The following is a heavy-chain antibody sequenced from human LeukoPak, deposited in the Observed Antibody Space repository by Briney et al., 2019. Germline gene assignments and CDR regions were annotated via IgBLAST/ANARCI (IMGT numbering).Heavy chain of an antibody. Sequence: SETLSLTCTVSGYSISSGYYWGWIRQPPGKGLEWIGSIYYSGSTYYNPSLKSRVTISVDTSKNQFSLKLNSVTAADTAVYYCATSQIAARPYFDYWGQGTLVTVSS. CDR3: ATSQIAARPYFDY. V-gene: IGHV4-38-2*02. D-gene: IGHD6-6*01. CDR1: GYSISSGYY. J-gene: IGHJ4*02. CDR2: IYYSGST.